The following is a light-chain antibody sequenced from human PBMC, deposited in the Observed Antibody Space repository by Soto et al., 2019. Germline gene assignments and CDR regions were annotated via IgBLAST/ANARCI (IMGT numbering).Light chain of an antibody. CDR1: QSVFYSSNNMNY. V-gene: IGKV4-1*01. Sequence: DVVLTQCPDSLALYLGERSTIICNSSQSVFYSSNNMNYLAWYQQKAGQPPKILIYWAYTRESGVNARFGGSGSGKEFTLTIKSMQDEDVEAYYCKKYYSTQRKCGKGHKV. CDR3: KKYYSTQRK. CDR2: WAY. J-gene: IGKJ1*01.